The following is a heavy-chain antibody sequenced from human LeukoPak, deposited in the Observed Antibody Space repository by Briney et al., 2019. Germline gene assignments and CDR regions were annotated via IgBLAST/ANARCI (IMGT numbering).Heavy chain of an antibody. Sequence: GGSLRLSCAASGFTFSSYAMHWVRQAPGKGLEWVAVISYDGSNKYYADSVKGRFTISRDNSKNTLYQQMNSLRAEDTAVYYCARTVSNYYYYYYGMDVWGQGTTVTVSS. CDR3: ARTVSNYYYYYYGMDV. CDR1: GFTFSSYA. CDR2: ISYDGSNK. V-gene: IGHV3-30-3*01. D-gene: IGHD1-14*01. J-gene: IGHJ6*02.